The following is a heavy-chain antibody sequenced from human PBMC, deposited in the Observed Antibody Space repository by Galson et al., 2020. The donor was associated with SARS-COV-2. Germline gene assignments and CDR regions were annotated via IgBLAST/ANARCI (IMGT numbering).Heavy chain of an antibody. CDR1: GASVDTANHY. CDR3: ARAGMWFGANR. V-gene: IGHV4-61*01. D-gene: IGHD3-10*01. CDR2: FYYRGNT. Sequence: SKTLSLTCTVSGASVDTANHYWNWMRQPPGKGLGWIGYFYYRGNTNYNPSLKSRVTISVDTSRNQLFLRLTSVTAADTAIYYCARAGMWFGANRWGQGTLVTVSS. J-gene: IGHJ4*02.